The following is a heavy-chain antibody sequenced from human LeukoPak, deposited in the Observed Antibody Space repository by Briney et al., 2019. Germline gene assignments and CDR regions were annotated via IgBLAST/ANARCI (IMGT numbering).Heavy chain of an antibody. Sequence: SGGSLRLSCAASGLTFSSDWMYWVRQVPGKGLVWVSRINSDASTINYADSVKGRFTISRDNAKNTLYLQMNNLRAEDTAVYYCAREDCTIGAVCSSLLDHWGRGTLVTVSS. D-gene: IGHD2-8*01. CDR3: AREDCTIGAVCSSLLDH. CDR2: INSDASTI. CDR1: GLTFSSDW. V-gene: IGHV3-74*01. J-gene: IGHJ4*02.